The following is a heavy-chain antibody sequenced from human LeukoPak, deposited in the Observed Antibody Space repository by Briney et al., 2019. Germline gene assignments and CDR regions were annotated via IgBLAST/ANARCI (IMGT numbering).Heavy chain of an antibody. D-gene: IGHD6-13*01. V-gene: IGHV3-64*01. J-gene: IGHJ4*02. Sequence: GGSLRLSCAASGFTFSTYAIHWVRQAPGKGLEHVSGISGNGGSTYYANSVKGRFTISRDNSKNTLYLQMGSLRVEDMAVYYCARQAAGVVYWGQGTLVTVSS. CDR1: GFTFSTYA. CDR2: ISGNGGST. CDR3: ARQAAGVVY.